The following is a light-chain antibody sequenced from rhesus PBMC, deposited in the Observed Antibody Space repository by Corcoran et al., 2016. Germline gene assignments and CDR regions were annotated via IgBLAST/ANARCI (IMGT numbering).Light chain of an antibody. Sequence: EIVMTQSPATLSLSPGERATLSCRASQSVNSYVAWYQQKPEQSPRLLIYAASSQATGIPDRFSGSGAGTEFNIIIGRLGPEDVGVYYCQQYNNWNSFGQGTKVEIK. V-gene: IGKV3S9*01. CDR3: QQYNNWNS. CDR2: AAS. CDR1: QSVNSY. J-gene: IGKJ2*01.